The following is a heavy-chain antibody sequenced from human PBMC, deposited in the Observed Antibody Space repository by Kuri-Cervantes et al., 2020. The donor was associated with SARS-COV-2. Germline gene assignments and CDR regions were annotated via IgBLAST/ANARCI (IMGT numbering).Heavy chain of an antibody. Sequence: SQTLSLTCAVSGGSISSHYWSWIRQPPGKGLGWIAYFDYTGSTFYNPSLRSRVTISVDTSKNQFSLKLSSVTAADTAVYYCARPGGFLDVWGKGTTVTVSS. CDR2: FDYTGST. D-gene: IGHD4-23*01. V-gene: IGHV4-59*11. CDR1: GGSISSHY. J-gene: IGHJ6*04. CDR3: ARPGGFLDV.